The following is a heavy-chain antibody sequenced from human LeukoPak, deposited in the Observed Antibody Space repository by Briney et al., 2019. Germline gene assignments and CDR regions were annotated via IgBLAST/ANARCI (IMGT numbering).Heavy chain of an antibody. CDR1: GGSIRSSNW. J-gene: IGHJ5*02. CDR3: AIWGSGSYRQYSWFDP. D-gene: IGHD3-10*01. Sequence: SGTLSLTCAVSGGSIRSSNWWSWVRQPPGKGLGGIGEIYLRGSTIYKPAPKRRVPIPVDKPKNPFSLKLNSVTARHPPVYYFAIWGSGSYRQYSWFDPWGQGTLVTVSS. V-gene: IGHV4-4*02. CDR2: IYLRGST.